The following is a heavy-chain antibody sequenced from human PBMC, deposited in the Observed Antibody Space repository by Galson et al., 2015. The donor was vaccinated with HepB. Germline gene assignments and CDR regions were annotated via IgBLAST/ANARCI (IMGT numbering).Heavy chain of an antibody. CDR2: ISYDGSNK. J-gene: IGHJ4*02. V-gene: IGHV3-30*18. CDR1: GFTFSSYG. Sequence: SLRLSYAASGFTFSSYGMHWVRQAPGKGLEWVAVISYDGSNKYYADSVKGRFTISRDNSKNTLYLQMNSLRAEDTAVYYCAKELMVPARSYFDYWGQGTLVTVSS. D-gene: IGHD2-2*01. CDR3: AKELMVPARSYFDY.